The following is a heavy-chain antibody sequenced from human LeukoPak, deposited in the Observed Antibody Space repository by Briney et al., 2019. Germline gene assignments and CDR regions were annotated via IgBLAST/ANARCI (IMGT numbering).Heavy chain of an antibody. CDR2: ISGRGANT. J-gene: IGHJ4*02. V-gene: IGHV3-23*01. D-gene: IGHD3-22*01. CDR3: AGGHSSGYYPIDY. CDR1: GFSFSNYA. Sequence: GGSLRLSCAASGFSFSNYAMSWVRQAPGKGLEWVSAISGRGANTYYADSVKGRFTISRDNSKNTLYMQMNSLRAEDTAVYYCAGGHSSGYYPIDYWGQGALVTVSS.